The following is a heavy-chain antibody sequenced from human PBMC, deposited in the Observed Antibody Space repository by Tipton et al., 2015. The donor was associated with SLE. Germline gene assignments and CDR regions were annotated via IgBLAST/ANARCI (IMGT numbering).Heavy chain of an antibody. D-gene: IGHD4-11*01. CDR2: IYYSGST. CDR1: GGSTSSHY. J-gene: IGHJ2*01. CDR3: ARHTSLQSYWYLDL. Sequence: PGLVKPSETLSLTCTVSGGSTSSHYWSWVRQPPGKGLELIGYIYYSGSTKYYNPSLKSRVTISIDTSKNQFSLRVSSVTAADTAVYYCARHTSLQSYWYLDLWGRGTLVTVSS. V-gene: IGHV4-59*11.